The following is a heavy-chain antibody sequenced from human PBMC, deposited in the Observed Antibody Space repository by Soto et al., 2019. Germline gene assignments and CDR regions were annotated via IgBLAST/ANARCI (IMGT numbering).Heavy chain of an antibody. J-gene: IGHJ6*02. CDR2: IIHIFGTA. V-gene: IGHV1-69*13. CDR3: ARLPVRSQYCTNGVCSPQAGWYYGMDV. CDR1: GGTFSSYA. Sequence: SVKVSCKASGGTFSSYAISWVRQAPGQGIEWMGGIIHIFGTANYAHKFQGRVTIIADESTSTAYMELSSLRSEDTAVYYYARLPVRSQYCTNGVCSPQAGWYYGMDVWGQGTTVTVSS. D-gene: IGHD2-8*01.